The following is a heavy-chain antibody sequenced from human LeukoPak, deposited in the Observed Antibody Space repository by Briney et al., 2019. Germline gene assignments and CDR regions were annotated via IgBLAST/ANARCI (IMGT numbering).Heavy chain of an antibody. V-gene: IGHV4-59*01. Sequence: PSETLSLTCTVSGGSISSYYWSWIRQPPGKGLEWIGYIYYSGSTNYNPSLKSRVTISVDTSKNQFSLKLSSVTAADTAVYYCARVLVPSYDGFDIWGQGTMVTVSS. CDR2: IYYSGST. CDR1: GGSISSYY. CDR3: ARVLVPSYDGFDI. J-gene: IGHJ3*02. D-gene: IGHD1-26*01.